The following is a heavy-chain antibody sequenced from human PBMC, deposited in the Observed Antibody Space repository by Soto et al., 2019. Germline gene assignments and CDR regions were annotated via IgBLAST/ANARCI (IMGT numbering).Heavy chain of an antibody. D-gene: IGHD3-3*01. Sequence: QVQLVQSGAEVKKPGSSVKVSCKASGGSFTNFAISWVRQAPGQGLEWMGGIIPVFGTTKYAERFQDRVTMTADESTNTAYLDLSSLRSEDTAMYSCAKDRGTIFGVVNDAFDIWGQGTMVTVSS. CDR3: AKDRGTIFGVVNDAFDI. V-gene: IGHV1-69*01. J-gene: IGHJ3*02. CDR1: GGSFTNFA. CDR2: IIPVFGTT.